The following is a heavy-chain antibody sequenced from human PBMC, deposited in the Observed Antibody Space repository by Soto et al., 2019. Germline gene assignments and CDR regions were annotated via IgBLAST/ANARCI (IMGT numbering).Heavy chain of an antibody. D-gene: IGHD2-2*01. Sequence: GASVKVSCKASGYTFTSYGISWVRQAPGQGLEWMGWISAYNGNTNYAQKLHGRVTMTTDTSTSTAYMELRSLRSDDTSVYYCAREKYCSSTSCPTPYYYYYGMDVWGQGTTVTVSS. CDR2: ISAYNGNT. V-gene: IGHV1-18*01. J-gene: IGHJ6*02. CDR1: GYTFTSYG. CDR3: AREKYCSSTSCPTPYYYYYGMDV.